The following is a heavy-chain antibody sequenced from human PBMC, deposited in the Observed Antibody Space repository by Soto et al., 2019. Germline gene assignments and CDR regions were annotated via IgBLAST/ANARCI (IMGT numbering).Heavy chain of an antibody. CDR3: ARTVVEMGTTYYYYGMGV. CDR2: TIPMLGPA. CDR1: AGSFRSYA. D-gene: IGHD1-1*01. V-gene: IGHV1-69*13. Sequence: SVKVSCKASAGSFRSYAISWVRQAPGQGLEWMGGTIPMLGPANYAQKCQRRVTITADESTRTAYMELSSLRSEDTAVYYCARTVVEMGTTYYYYGMGVWGQGTTVTVSS. J-gene: IGHJ6*02.